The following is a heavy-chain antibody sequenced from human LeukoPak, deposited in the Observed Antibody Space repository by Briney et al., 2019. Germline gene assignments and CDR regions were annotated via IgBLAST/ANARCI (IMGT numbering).Heavy chain of an antibody. CDR1: GFTFSSYA. D-gene: IGHD4-17*01. Sequence: AGGSLRLSCAASGFTFSSYAMSWVRQAPGKGLEWVSGISGTGGGTHYADSVRGRFTISRDKSKNTLYLQMNSLRAEDTAVYYCAKDLSRSYFPVTTPRGPDYWGQGTLVTVSS. CDR3: AKDLSRSYFPVTTPRGPDY. V-gene: IGHV3-23*01. J-gene: IGHJ4*02. CDR2: ISGTGGGT.